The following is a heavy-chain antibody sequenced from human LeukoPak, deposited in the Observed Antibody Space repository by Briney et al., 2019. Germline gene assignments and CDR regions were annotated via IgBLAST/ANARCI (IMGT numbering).Heavy chain of an antibody. CDR2: IYSSGIT. Sequence: SETLSLTCTVSGGSMFSHYWNWIRQPPGKGLEWIGYIYSSGITNYSPSLRSRGTISVATSRNQFSLRLTSVTAADTAIYYCARRAYYDSSGYHPTSGYFDLWGRGTLVTVSS. CDR3: ARRAYYDSSGYHPTSGYFDL. CDR1: GGSMFSHY. D-gene: IGHD3-22*01. J-gene: IGHJ2*01. V-gene: IGHV4-4*08.